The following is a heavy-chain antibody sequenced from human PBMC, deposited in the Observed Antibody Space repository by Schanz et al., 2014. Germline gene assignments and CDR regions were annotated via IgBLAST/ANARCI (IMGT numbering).Heavy chain of an antibody. Sequence: QVQLLESGGGVVQPGGSLRLSCAASGFTFRDFGLHWVRQAPGKGLEWISKISDSGRTIVYADSMKGRFTISRDNAKNSLYLQVNRLRAEDTAVYYCAREGLGADYWGQGTLVTVSS. CDR3: AREGLGADY. D-gene: IGHD3-16*01. V-gene: IGHV3-11*01. CDR1: GFTFRDFG. J-gene: IGHJ4*02. CDR2: ISDSGRTI.